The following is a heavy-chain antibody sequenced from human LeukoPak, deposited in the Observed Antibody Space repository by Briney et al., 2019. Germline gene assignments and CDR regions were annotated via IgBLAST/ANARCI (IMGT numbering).Heavy chain of an antibody. CDR2: IYSGGST. D-gene: IGHD2-15*01. CDR3: AKDARLYCSGGSCYGMDV. J-gene: IGHJ6*02. CDR1: GFTVSSNY. V-gene: IGHV3-53*01. Sequence: GGSLRLSCAASGFTVSSNYMSWVRQAPGKGLEWVSVIYSGGSTYYADSVKGRFTISRDNSKNTLYLQMNSLRAKDTAVYYCAKDARLYCSGGSCYGMDVWGQGTTVTVSS.